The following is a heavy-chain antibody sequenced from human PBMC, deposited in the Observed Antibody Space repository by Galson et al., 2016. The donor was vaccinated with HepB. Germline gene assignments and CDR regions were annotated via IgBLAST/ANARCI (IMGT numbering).Heavy chain of an antibody. CDR3: AGAPSGYDLVYYYMDD. J-gene: IGHJ6*03. D-gene: IGHD5-12*01. V-gene: IGHV3-7*01. CDR2: IKEDGSEK. CDR1: GFTFSRHW. Sequence: SLRLSCAASGFTFSRHWMSWVRQAPGKGLEWVANIKEDGSEKYYADSVKGRFTVSRDNAKNTMYLQMNSVRGEDTAVYYCAGAPSGYDLVYYYMDDWGKGTPVTVSS.